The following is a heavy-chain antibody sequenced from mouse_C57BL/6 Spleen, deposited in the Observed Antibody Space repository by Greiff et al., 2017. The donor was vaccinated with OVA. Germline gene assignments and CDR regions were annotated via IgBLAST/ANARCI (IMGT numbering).Heavy chain of an antibody. CDR3: ARTIDDGYYLFAY. V-gene: IGHV1-7*01. CDR1: GYTFTSYW. Sequence: QVQLKESGAELAKPGASVKLSCKASGYTFTSYWMHWVKQRPGQGLEWIGYINPSSGYTKYNQKFKDKATLTADKSSSTAYMQLSSLTYEDSAVYYCARTIDDGYYLFAYWGQGTLVTVSA. CDR2: INPSSGYT. J-gene: IGHJ3*01. D-gene: IGHD2-3*01.